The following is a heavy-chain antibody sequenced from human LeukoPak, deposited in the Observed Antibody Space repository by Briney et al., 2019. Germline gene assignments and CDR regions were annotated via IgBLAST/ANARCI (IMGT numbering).Heavy chain of an antibody. Sequence: GGSLRLSYAASGFTFAASALAWVRQAPGKGLEWVSTFTISGDVEKYSDSVRGRFTISRDNSKNTVYLQMNSLRAEDTARYYCAKLIRYSGWPLDYWGQGTLVTVSS. CDR2: FTISGDVE. J-gene: IGHJ4*02. D-gene: IGHD6-19*01. V-gene: IGHV3-23*01. CDR3: AKLIRYSGWPLDY. CDR1: GFTFAASA.